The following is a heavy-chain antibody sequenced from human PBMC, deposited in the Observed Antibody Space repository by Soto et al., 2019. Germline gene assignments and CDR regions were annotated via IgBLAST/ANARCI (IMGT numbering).Heavy chain of an antibody. CDR1: GFTFDDYA. CDR3: AKGPYYYDSSGPGSGAFDI. V-gene: IGHV3-9*01. CDR2: ISWNSGSI. Sequence: ESGGGLVQPGRSLRLSCAASGFTFDDYAMHWVRQAPGKGLEWVSGISWNSGSIGYADSVKGRFTISRDNAKNSLYLQMNSLRAEDTALYYCAKGPYYYDSSGPGSGAFDIWGQGTMVTVSS. D-gene: IGHD3-22*01. J-gene: IGHJ3*02.